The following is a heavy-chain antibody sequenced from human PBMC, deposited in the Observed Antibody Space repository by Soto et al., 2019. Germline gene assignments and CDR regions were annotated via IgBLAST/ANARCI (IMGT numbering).Heavy chain of an antibody. CDR1: GGTFSSYA. CDR3: ARGEERKSMATPFDY. V-gene: IGHV1-69*13. CDR2: IIPIFGTA. Sequence: SVKVSCKASGGTFSSYAISWVRQAPVQGLEWMGGIIPIFGTANYAQKFQGRVTITADESTSTAYMELSSLRSEDTAVYYCARGEERKSMATPFDYWGQGTLVTVSS. D-gene: IGHD5-12*01. J-gene: IGHJ4*02.